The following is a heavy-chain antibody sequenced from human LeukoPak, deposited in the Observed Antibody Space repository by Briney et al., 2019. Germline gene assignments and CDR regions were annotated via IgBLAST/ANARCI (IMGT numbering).Heavy chain of an antibody. CDR1: GGSFSSGSYP. V-gene: IGHV4-61*02. CDR2: SYTSGST. D-gene: IGHD6-13*01. Sequence: PAETLTLTCTVSGGSFSSGSYPWNWVRQPAGKGLDSRGRSYTSGSTNYNPSLKSRATISVDTSNTQFPLKLSSVTAADTAVYYCARVTLYSSTWYFEYWGKVALVTVAS. CDR3: ARVTLYSSTWYFEY. J-gene: IGHJ4*02.